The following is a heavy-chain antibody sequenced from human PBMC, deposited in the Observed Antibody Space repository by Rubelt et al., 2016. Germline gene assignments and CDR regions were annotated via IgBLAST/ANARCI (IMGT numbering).Heavy chain of an antibody. V-gene: IGHV4-59*08. CDR1: GGSINSHY. D-gene: IGHD2-2*01. CDR3: ARHYGSRTSCYGVGWYFDL. J-gene: IGHJ2*01. CDR2: IYHSGST. Sequence: QLQLQESGPGLVKPSETLSLTCTVSGGSINSHYWSWLRQPPGKGLEWIGSIYHSGSTYYNTSLKSRVTISVDTSKNQFSLKLGLCTAAETAVYYCARHYGSRTSCYGVGWYFDLWGRGTLVTVSS.